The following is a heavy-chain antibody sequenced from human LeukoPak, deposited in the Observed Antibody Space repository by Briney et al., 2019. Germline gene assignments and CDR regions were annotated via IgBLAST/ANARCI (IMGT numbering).Heavy chain of an antibody. CDR2: IYYSGST. V-gene: IGHV4-30-4*08. CDR3: ARAPIVTGSPAYYFDY. CDR1: GGSISSGDYY. J-gene: IGHJ4*02. Sequence: SQTLSLTCTVSGGSISSGDYYWSWIRQPPGKGLEWIGYIYYSGSTYYNPSLKSRVTISVDTSKNQFSLKLSSVTAADTAVYYCARAPIVTGSPAYYFDYWGQGTLVTVSS. D-gene: IGHD2-21*01.